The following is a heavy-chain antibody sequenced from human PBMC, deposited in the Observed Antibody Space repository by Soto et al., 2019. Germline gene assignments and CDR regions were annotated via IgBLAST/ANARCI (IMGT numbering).Heavy chain of an antibody. D-gene: IGHD6-19*01. V-gene: IGHV3-53*01. CDR2: FXXGXXX. CDR1: GFNVSDNY. J-gene: IGHJ4*02. Sequence: PGGSLRLSCAAAGFNVSDNYMCWVRQAPGKGLXWVXXFXXGXXXXXAXXGKGRFTISRDDSKNTVYLQTNSLRAEETAVYFCVRERRGLGIGFDHWGQGTLVTVSS. CDR3: VRERRGLGIGFDH.